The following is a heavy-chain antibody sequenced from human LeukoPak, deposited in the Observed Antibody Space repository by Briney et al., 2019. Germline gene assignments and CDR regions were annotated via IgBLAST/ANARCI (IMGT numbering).Heavy chain of an antibody. J-gene: IGHJ4*02. D-gene: IGHD3-10*01. CDR2: ISSDGTTE. Sequence: ARSLRLSCAGSGFTFASYAVHWVRQAPGKRLEWVAFISSDGTTEHYRDSVKGRFTLSRDNSKNTVSLQMNSLGTEDTAVYYCARGRDSGSFIIDYWGQGTLVTVSS. CDR3: ARGRDSGSFIIDY. CDR1: GFTFASYA. V-gene: IGHV3-30-3*01.